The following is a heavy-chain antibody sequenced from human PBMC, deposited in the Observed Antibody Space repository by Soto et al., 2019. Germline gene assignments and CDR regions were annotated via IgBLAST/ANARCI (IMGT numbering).Heavy chain of an antibody. CDR3: TTTSWDCSGGSCYPTMDV. V-gene: IGHV3-15*07. CDR2: IKSKTDGGTT. Sequence: PGGSLRLSCAASGFTFSNAWMNWVHQAPGKGLEWVGRIKSKTDGGTTDYAAPVKGRFTISRDDSKNTLYLQMNSLKTEDTAVYYCTTTSWDCSGGSCYPTMDVWGQGTTVTVSS. D-gene: IGHD2-15*01. CDR1: GFTFSNAW. J-gene: IGHJ6*02.